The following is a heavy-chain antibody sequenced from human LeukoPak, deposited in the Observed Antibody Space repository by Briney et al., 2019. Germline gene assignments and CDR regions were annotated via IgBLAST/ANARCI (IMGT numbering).Heavy chain of an antibody. Sequence: SETLSLTCAVYGGSFSGYYWSWICQPPGKGLEWMGEINHSGSTNYNPSLKSRVTISVDTSKNQFSLKLSSVTAADTAVYYCARRPDFWSGYTKWGYYYGMDVWGQGTTVTVSS. CDR3: ARRPDFWSGYTKWGYYYGMDV. V-gene: IGHV4-34*01. J-gene: IGHJ6*02. CDR1: GGSFSGYY. D-gene: IGHD3-3*01. CDR2: INHSGST.